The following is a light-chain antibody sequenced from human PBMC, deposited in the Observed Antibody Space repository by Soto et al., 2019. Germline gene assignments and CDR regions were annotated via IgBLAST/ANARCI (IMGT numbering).Light chain of an antibody. CDR1: SSDVGGYNS. V-gene: IGLV2-14*01. Sequence: QSALTQPASVSGSPGQSITISCSGTSSDVGGYNSVSWYQQHPGKVPKLMIYDVSNRPSGVSNRFSGSKSGNTASLTISGLQAEDEADYYCSSYTSTNTLVFGGGTKLTVL. CDR3: SSYTSTNTLV. J-gene: IGLJ2*01. CDR2: DVS.